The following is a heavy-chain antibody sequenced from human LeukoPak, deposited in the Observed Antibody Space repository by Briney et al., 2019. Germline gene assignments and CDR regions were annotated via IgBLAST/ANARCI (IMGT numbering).Heavy chain of an antibody. CDR2: IYPGDSDT. J-gene: IGHJ4*02. V-gene: IGHV5-51*01. D-gene: IGHD6-13*01. CDR1: GYSFTSYW. Sequence: GESLKISCKGSGYSFTSYWIGWVRQMPGKGLEWMGIIYPGDSDTRYSPSFQGQVTISADKSISTAYLQWSSLKASDTALYYCARAESYSSSWYPFDYWGQGTLVTVSS. CDR3: ARAESYSSSWYPFDY.